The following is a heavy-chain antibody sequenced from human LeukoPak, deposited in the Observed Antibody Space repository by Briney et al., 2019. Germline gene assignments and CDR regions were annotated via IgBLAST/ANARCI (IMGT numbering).Heavy chain of an antibody. V-gene: IGHV3-23*01. D-gene: IGHD3-10*01. CDR3: AKADRGWGVITKD. CDR1: GFTFSNYA. J-gene: IGHJ4*02. CDR2: IGGSSDFT. Sequence: PGGSLRLSCAASGFTFSNYAMSWVRQAPGKGLEWASAIGGSSDFTYYAEYVKGRFTISRDNSKKTLYLQMNSLRAEDTAVYYCAKADRGWGVITKDWGQGTLVTVSS.